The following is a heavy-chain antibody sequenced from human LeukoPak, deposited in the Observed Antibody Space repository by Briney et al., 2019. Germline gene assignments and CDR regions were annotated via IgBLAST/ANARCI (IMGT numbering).Heavy chain of an antibody. CDR3: ARGWELYSY. V-gene: IGHV3-30-3*01. Sequence: PGGSLRLSCAASGFTFSSYAMHWVRQAPGKGLEWVAVISYDGSNKYYADSVKGRFTISRDNSKNTLYLQMNSLRPEDTAVYYCARGWELYSYWGQGTLVTVSS. J-gene: IGHJ4*02. CDR2: ISYDGSNK. CDR1: GFTFSSYA. D-gene: IGHD1-26*01.